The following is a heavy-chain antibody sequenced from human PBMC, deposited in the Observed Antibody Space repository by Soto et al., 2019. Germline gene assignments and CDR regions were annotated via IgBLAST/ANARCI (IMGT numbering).Heavy chain of an antibody. D-gene: IGHD3-16*01. V-gene: IGHV4-38-2*02. J-gene: IGHJ6*02. CDR2: IFHTGTT. Sequence: SETLSLTCTVSGEYISSGYHWAWIWQPPGKGLEWIASIFHTGTTYYNPSFKSRVTISVDTSANQFALKLNSVTAADSAVYFCARVPSPFDFYYAMDVWGQGTTVTVSS. CDR3: ARVPSPFDFYYAMDV. CDR1: GEYISSGYH.